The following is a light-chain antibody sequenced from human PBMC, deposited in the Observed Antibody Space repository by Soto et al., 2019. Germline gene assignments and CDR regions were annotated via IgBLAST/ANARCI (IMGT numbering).Light chain of an antibody. V-gene: IGKV1-39*01. J-gene: IGKJ5*01. CDR2: AAS. CDR1: QGISTF. CDR3: QQSYSTPYT. Sequence: DIQMTQSPSSPSASVGDRVTITCRASQGISTFLNWYQQKPGKAPKLLIYAASSLQSGVPSRFSGSGSETDFTLTISSLQPEDFATYYCQQSYSTPYTFGQGTRLEIK.